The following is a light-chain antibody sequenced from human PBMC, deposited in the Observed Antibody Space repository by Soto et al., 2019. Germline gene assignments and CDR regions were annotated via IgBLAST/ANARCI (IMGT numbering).Light chain of an antibody. CDR3: QQYNSYSWVT. CDR1: QSISSW. V-gene: IGKV1-5*01. J-gene: IGKJ1*01. CDR2: DAS. Sequence: DIQMTQSPSTLSASVGDRVTITCRASQSISSWLAWYQQKPGKAPKLLIYDASSLESGVPSRFSGSGSGTEFPLTFSSLQPDDFATYYCQQYNSYSWVTFGQGTKVEIK.